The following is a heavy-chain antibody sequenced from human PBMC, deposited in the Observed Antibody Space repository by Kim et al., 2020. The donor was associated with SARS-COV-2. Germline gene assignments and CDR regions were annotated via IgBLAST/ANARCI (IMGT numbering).Heavy chain of an antibody. CDR3: ARANYYGSGSFRYYYYYGMDV. V-gene: IGHV4-34*01. Sequence: SETLSLTCAVYGGSFSGYYWSWIRQPPGKGLEWIGEINHSGSTNYNPSLKSRVTISVDTSKNQFSLKLSSVTAADTAVYYCARANYYGSGSFRYYYYYGMDVWGQGTTVTVSS. CDR1: GGSFSGYY. J-gene: IGHJ6*02. CDR2: INHSGST. D-gene: IGHD3-10*01.